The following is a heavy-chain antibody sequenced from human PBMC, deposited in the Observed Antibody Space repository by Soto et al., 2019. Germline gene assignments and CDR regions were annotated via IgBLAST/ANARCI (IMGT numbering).Heavy chain of an antibody. Sequence: AGTLILPCVAPVLPVGRNDLSWVRQAPGKGLEWVSVIYSGGSTYYADSVKGPFTISRDNSKNTLYLQMNSLRAEVTSVNYCASKASWGPGTLGTGSP. V-gene: IGHV3-53*01. CDR2: IYSGGST. CDR3: ASKAS. CDR1: VLPVGRND. J-gene: IGHJ1*01.